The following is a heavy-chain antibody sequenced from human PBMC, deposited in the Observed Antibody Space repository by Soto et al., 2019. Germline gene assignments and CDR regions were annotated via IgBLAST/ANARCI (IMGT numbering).Heavy chain of an antibody. D-gene: IGHD6-6*01. CDR2: ISRSSSYI. CDR3: ASQYSSSPDY. V-gene: IGHV3-21*01. J-gene: IGHJ4*02. Sequence: EVQLVESGGGLVKPGGSLRLSCAASGFTFSSYSMNWLRQAPGKGLEWVSSISRSSSYIYYADSVKGRFTISRDNAKNSVYLQMNSLRAEDTAVYYCASQYSSSPDYWGQGTLVTVSS. CDR1: GFTFSSYS.